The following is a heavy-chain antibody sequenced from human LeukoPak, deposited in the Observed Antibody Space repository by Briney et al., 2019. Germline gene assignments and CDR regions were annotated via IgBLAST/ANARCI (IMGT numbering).Heavy chain of an antibody. Sequence: GGSLRLSCAASGFTFSNYGIHWVRQAPGKGLEWVAFIRYDGSDEYYAESVKGRSTISRDNAKNSLYLQMNSLRAEDTAVYYCARIYSSSSSRGAFDIWGQGTMVTVSS. CDR3: ARIYSSSSSRGAFDI. V-gene: IGHV3-30*02. CDR2: IRYDGSDE. J-gene: IGHJ3*02. CDR1: GFTFSNYG. D-gene: IGHD6-6*01.